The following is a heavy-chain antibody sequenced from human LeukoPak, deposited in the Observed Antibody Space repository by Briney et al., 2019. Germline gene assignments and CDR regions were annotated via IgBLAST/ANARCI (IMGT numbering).Heavy chain of an antibody. Sequence: GGSLRLSCAASGFTFSSYAMSWVRQAPGKGLEWVSAISGSGGSTYYADSVKGRFTISRDNSKNTLYLQMNSLRAEDTAVYYCAKELRITIFGVAAGDAFDIWGQETMVTVST. CDR1: GFTFSSYA. V-gene: IGHV3-23*01. D-gene: IGHD3-3*01. J-gene: IGHJ3*02. CDR3: AKELRITIFGVAAGDAFDI. CDR2: ISGSGGST.